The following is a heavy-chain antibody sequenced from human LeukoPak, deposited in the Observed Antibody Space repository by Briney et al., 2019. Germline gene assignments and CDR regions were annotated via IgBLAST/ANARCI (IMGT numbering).Heavy chain of an antibody. CDR1: GGTFSSYA. Sequence: GSSVKVSCKASGGTFSSYAISWVRQAPGQGLEWMGGIIPIFGTANYAQKFQGRVTITADKSTSTAHMELSSLRSEDTAVYYCARESSLIRTYYYDSSGYIGYWGQGTLVTVSS. CDR2: IIPIFGTA. D-gene: IGHD3-22*01. CDR3: ARESSLIRTYYYDSSGYIGY. J-gene: IGHJ4*02. V-gene: IGHV1-69*06.